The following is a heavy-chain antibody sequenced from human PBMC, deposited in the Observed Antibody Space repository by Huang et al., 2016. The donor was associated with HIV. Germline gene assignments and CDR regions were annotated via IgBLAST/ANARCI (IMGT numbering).Heavy chain of an antibody. D-gene: IGHD3-3*01. CDR1: G. CDR2: INTNTGNP. V-gene: IGHV7-4-1*02. J-gene: IGHJ4*02. CDR3: ASSPREVFGVFDY. Sequence: QVQLVQSGSELKKPGASVTGSCKASGQGLEWMGWINTNTGNPTYAPGFTGRFVFSLDTSVSTAYLQSSSLKAEDTAVYYWASSPREVFGVFDYWGQGTLVTVSS.